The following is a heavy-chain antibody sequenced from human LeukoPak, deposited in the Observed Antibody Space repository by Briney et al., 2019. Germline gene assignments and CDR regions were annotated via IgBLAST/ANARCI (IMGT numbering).Heavy chain of an antibody. D-gene: IGHD5-18*01. J-gene: IGHJ4*02. CDR3: ARSPEAKGDTATRTFDY. Sequence: SVNVSCTASGGTFSSYAISWVRQAPGQGLEWMGRIIPILGIANYAQKFQGRVTITADKSTSTAYMELSSLRSEDTAVYYCARSPEAKGDTATRTFDYWGQGTLVTVSS. CDR2: IIPILGIA. CDR1: GGTFSSYA. V-gene: IGHV1-69*04.